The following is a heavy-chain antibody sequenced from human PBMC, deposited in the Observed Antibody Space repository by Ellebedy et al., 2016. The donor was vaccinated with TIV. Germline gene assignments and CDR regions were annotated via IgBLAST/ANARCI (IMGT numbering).Heavy chain of an antibody. CDR2: ISVDGRAV. CDR1: GFTFSDSV. Sequence: GGSLRLXXVGFGFTFSDSVMHRVRQDPGKGLDWVAGISVDGRAVHYPDSVKGRFTISRDNAQNTVYLQMNSLRLEDTAVYYCVRGWYSSGHCDVFAMWGQGTIVTVSS. V-gene: IGHV3-30*03. CDR3: VRGWYSSGHCDVFAM. J-gene: IGHJ3*02. D-gene: IGHD6-19*01.